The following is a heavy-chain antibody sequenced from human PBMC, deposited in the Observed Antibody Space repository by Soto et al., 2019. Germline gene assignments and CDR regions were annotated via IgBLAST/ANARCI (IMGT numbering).Heavy chain of an antibody. J-gene: IGHJ3*02. Sequence: QLQLQESGPGLVKPSETLSLTCTVSGGSISNSLYYWDRIRQPPGKGLEGIGSIHYSESTYYNPSIESRVTISADTSMNQFSLKLSSVPAADTAAYYCARHKGGVGTTERALDIWGQGTMVTVSS. CDR2: IHYSEST. CDR1: GGSISNSLYY. CDR3: ARHKGGVGTTERALDI. D-gene: IGHD1-1*01. V-gene: IGHV4-39*01.